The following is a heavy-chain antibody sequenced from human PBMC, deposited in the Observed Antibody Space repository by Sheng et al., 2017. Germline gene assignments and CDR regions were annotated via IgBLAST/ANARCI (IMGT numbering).Heavy chain of an antibody. Sequence: EVQLVESGGGLVQPGGSLRLSCAASGFTFSGYRMSWVRQAPGKGLEWVANIRQDGSEKYYVDSVKGRFTISRDNAKNSLYLQMNSLRAEDTAVYYCATSGAALGPSIDSWGQGTLVTVSS. V-gene: IGHV3-7*01. D-gene: IGHD2-15*01. CDR2: IRQDGSEK. CDR1: GFTFSGYR. J-gene: IGHJ4*02. CDR3: ATSGAALGPSIDS.